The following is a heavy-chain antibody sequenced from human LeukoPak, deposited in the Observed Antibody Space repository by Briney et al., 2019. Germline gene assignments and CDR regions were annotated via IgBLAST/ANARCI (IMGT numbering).Heavy chain of an antibody. CDR2: ISAYNGNT. Sequence: ASVKVSCKASGYTFTSYGISRVRQAPGQGLEWMGWISAYNGNTNYAQKLQGRVTMTTDTSTSTAYMELRSLRSDDTAVYYCARGRAACPFYNWFDPWGQGTLVTVSS. V-gene: IGHV1-18*01. CDR3: ARGRAACPFYNWFDP. CDR1: GYTFTSYG. J-gene: IGHJ5*02. D-gene: IGHD6-6*01.